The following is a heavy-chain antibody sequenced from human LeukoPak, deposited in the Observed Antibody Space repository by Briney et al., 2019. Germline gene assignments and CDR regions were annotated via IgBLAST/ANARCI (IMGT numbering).Heavy chain of an antibody. D-gene: IGHD5-18*01. V-gene: IGHV3-7*03. J-gene: IGHJ4*02. CDR1: GFTFSNYA. CDR2: IKHDEIEK. Sequence: GGSLRLSCAASGFTFSNYAMHWVRQAPGKGLEWVANIKHDEIEKYHVDSVKGRFTISRDNAKNSLYLQMNSLRAEDTAVYYCARDTGALVTHFDYWGQGTLVTVSS. CDR3: ARDTGALVTHFDY.